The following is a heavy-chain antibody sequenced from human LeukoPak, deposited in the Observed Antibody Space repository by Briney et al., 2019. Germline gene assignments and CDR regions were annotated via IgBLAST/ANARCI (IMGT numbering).Heavy chain of an antibody. CDR1: GLTLSNVW. CDR2: VNKDGSEK. CDR3: ARNNDMDV. V-gene: IGHV3-7*03. D-gene: IGHD1/OR15-1a*01. J-gene: IGHJ6*02. Sequence: GGSLRLSCAVSGLTLSNVWMTWVRQAPGKGPEWVANVNKDGSEKYYVDSVKGRFTISRDTAKNSLYLQMNNLRAEDTALYYCARNNDMDVWGQGTTVIVSS.